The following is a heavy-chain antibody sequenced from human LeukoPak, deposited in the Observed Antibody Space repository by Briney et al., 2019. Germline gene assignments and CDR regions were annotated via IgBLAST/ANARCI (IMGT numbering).Heavy chain of an antibody. D-gene: IGHD6-19*01. CDR2: IRYDGTNK. CDR3: ARGRNGWYHNFDY. CDR1: GFTFNNYG. Sequence: GGSLRLSCAASGFTFNNYGMHWVRQAPGKGLEWVAFIRYDGTNKYSADSVKGRFTISRDNAKNSLYLQMDSLRAEDTAVYYCARGRNGWYHNFDYWGQGTLVTVSS. J-gene: IGHJ4*02. V-gene: IGHV3-30*02.